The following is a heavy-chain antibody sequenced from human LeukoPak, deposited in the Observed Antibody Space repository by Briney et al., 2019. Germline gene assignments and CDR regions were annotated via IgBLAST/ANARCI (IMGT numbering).Heavy chain of an antibody. D-gene: IGHD2-15*01. CDR1: GFTFSSYS. CDR3: ARDEGGGWTGY. CDR2: ISSSSSYI. J-gene: IGHJ4*02. Sequence: GGSLRLSCAASGFTFSSYSMNWVRQAPGKGLEWVSSISSSSSYIYYADSVKGRFTISRDNAKNSLYLQMNSLRAEDTAVYYCARDEGGGWTGYWGQGTLVTVSS. V-gene: IGHV3-21*01.